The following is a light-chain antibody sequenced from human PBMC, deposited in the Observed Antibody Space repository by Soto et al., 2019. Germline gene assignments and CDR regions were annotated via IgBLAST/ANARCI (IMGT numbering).Light chain of an antibody. V-gene: IGKV1-6*01. J-gene: IGKJ1*01. CDR3: LQNYNYPLT. CDR1: QGIRND. Sequence: AIQMTQSPSSLSASVGDRVTITCRASQGIRNDLGWYQQKPGKAPKLLIYGASSLQSGVPSRFSGSESGTDFTLTISSLQPEDFATYYCLQNYNYPLTFGQGTKVEI. CDR2: GAS.